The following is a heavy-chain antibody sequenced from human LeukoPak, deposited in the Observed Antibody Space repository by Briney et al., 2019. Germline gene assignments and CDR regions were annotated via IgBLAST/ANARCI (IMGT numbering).Heavy chain of an antibody. V-gene: IGHV1-69*05. CDR3: ARGGYSYGSYYYYYGMDV. Sequence: SVKVSRKASGGTFSSYAISWVRQAPGQGLEWMGGIIPIFGTANYAQKFQGRVTMTRNTSISTAYMELSSLRSEDTAVYYCARGGYSYGSYYYYYGMDVWGQGTTVTVSS. D-gene: IGHD5-18*01. CDR1: GGTFSSYA. J-gene: IGHJ6*02. CDR2: IIPIFGTA.